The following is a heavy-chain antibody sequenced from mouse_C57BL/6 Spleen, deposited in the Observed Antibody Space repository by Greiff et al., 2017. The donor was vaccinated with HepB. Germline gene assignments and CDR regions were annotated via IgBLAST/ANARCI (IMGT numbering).Heavy chain of an antibody. D-gene: IGHD2-1*01. CDR3: TPTYGNYYY. Sequence: VQLQQSGAELVRPGASVKLSCTASGFNIKDDYMHWVKQRPEQGLEWIGWIDPENGDTEYASKFQGKATITADTSSNTAYLQLSSLTSEDTAVYYCTPTYGNYYYWGQGTTLTVSS. CDR1: GFNIKDDY. CDR2: IDPENGDT. J-gene: IGHJ2*01. V-gene: IGHV14-4*01.